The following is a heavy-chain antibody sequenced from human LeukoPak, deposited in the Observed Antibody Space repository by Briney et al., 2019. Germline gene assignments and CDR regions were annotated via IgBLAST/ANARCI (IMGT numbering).Heavy chain of an antibody. V-gene: IGHV4-39*07. Sequence: PSETLSLTCTVSGVSISSGSSYWGWIRQPPGKGLEWIGNIYYSGSTYDSPSLTSRVTISVDTSKNQFSLKLSSVTAADTAVYYCARAHFIASYYYGVDVWGQGTTVTVSS. CDR3: ARAHFIASYYYGVDV. J-gene: IGHJ6*02. CDR2: IYYSGST. D-gene: IGHD3-3*02. CDR1: GVSISSGSSY.